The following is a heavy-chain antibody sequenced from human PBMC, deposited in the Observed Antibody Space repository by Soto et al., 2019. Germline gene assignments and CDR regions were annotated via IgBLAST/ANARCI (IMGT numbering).Heavy chain of an antibody. CDR2: IYNGGIT. CDR3: AQSTGWPGFDF. Sequence: SETLSLTCSASGLSINSDYWSWLRQPPWKGLEWIGHIYNGGITKYNPSLTSRVIISVDMSKSQVSLKLASVTAADTAVYYCAQSTGWPGFDFWGQGVLVTVSS. CDR1: GLSINSDY. J-gene: IGHJ4*02. V-gene: IGHV4-59*13. D-gene: IGHD2-2*01.